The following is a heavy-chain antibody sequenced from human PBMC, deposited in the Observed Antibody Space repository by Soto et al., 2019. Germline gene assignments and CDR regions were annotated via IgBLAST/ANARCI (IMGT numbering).Heavy chain of an antibody. V-gene: IGHV3-23*01. CDR1: GVTFSSYG. D-gene: IGHD3-10*01. Sequence: AGGALRLSCAGSGVTFSSYGLSWGRQAPGKGLEWVSAISGSGGSTYYADSVKGRFTISRDNSKNTLYLQMNSLRAEDTAVYYCAKNPSPAFGVSDYWGQGTLVTVSS. CDR2: ISGSGGST. CDR3: AKNPSPAFGVSDY. J-gene: IGHJ4*02.